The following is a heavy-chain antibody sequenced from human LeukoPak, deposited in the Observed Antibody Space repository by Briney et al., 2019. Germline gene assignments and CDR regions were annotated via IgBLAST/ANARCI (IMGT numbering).Heavy chain of an antibody. Sequence: SQTLSLTCTVSGGSISSGGYYWSWIRQHPGKGLEWIGYIYYSGSTYYNPSLKSRVTISVDTSKNQFSLKLSSVTAADTAVYYCARVPLIVVVPAALSGDYWGQGTLVTVSS. J-gene: IGHJ4*02. D-gene: IGHD2-2*01. CDR3: ARVPLIVVVPAALSGDY. V-gene: IGHV4-31*03. CDR1: GGSISSGGYY. CDR2: IYYSGST.